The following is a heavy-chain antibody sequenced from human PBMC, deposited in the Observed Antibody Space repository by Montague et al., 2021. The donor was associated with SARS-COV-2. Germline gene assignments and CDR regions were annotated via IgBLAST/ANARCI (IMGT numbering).Heavy chain of an antibody. D-gene: IGHD3-10*01. CDR1: GGSISNHY. J-gene: IGHJ6*02. Sequence: SETLSLTCTVSGGSISNHYWSWIRQPPGKGLEWIAFYSGNTNCNPSLKSRVTISVDTSKNQFSLKLSSVTAADTAVYYCARVRYYGSGTSLGMDIWGQGTTVTVSS. V-gene: IGHV4-59*11. CDR3: ARVRYYGSGTSLGMDI. CDR2: FYSGNT.